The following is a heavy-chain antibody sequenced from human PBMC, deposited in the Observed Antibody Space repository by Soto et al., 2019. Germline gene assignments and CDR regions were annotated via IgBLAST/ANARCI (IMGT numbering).Heavy chain of an antibody. V-gene: IGHV4-34*01. CDR3: ARANHRALGWARIVVPYFDY. J-gene: IGHJ4*02. CDR2: INHSGST. CDR1: GGSFSGYY. D-gene: IGHD3-22*01. Sequence: QVQLQQWGAGLLKPSETLSLTCAVYGGSFSGYYWSWIRQPPGKGLEWIGEINHSGSTNYNPSLKIRVTTSLDTSKNRFSLKLSSVTAADTAVYYCARANHRALGWARIVVPYFDYWGQGTLVTVSS.